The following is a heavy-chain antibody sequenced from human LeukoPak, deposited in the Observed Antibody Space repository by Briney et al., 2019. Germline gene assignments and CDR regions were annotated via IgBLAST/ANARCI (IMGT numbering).Heavy chain of an antibody. CDR1: GFTFSSYW. D-gene: IGHD3-3*01. V-gene: IGHV3-7*01. Sequence: GGSLRLSCAASGFTFSSYWMSWIRQAPGKGLEWVANIKQDGSEKYYVDSVKGRFTISRDNAKNSLYLQMNSLRAEDTAVYYCARARGDYDFWSGPSKYYFDYWGQGTLVTVSS. CDR3: ARARGDYDFWSGPSKYYFDY. CDR2: IKQDGSEK. J-gene: IGHJ4*02.